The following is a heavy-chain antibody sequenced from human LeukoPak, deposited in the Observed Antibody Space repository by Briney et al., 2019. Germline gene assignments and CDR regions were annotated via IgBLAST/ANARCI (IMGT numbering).Heavy chain of an antibody. CDR1: EFTFSSHW. Sequence: GGSLRLSCAASEFTFSSHWMHWVRHAPGKGLVWVSRISSDGTNTNYADSVKGRFTISRDNAKNTLYLQMNSLRVEDTAVYYCTRGPPDGSGNYYPGDFWGQGTLVTVSS. CDR2: ISSDGTNT. V-gene: IGHV3-74*01. CDR3: TRGPPDGSGNYYPGDF. D-gene: IGHD3-10*01. J-gene: IGHJ4*02.